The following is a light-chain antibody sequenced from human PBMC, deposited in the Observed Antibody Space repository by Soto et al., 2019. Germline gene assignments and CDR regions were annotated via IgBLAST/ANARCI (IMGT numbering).Light chain of an antibody. CDR1: TSDVGTYDY. J-gene: IGLJ1*01. Sequence: QSALTQPASMSGSPGQSITISCTGTTSDVGTYDYVSWYQHQPGKAPKVMIYEVSNRPSGVSDRFSGSKSGNTASLTISGLQAEDEADYYCSSYVGATTRVFGTGTKVTVL. CDR2: EVS. CDR3: SSYVGATTRV. V-gene: IGLV2-14*01.